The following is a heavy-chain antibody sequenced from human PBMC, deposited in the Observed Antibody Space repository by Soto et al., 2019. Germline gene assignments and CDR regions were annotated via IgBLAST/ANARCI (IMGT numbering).Heavy chain of an antibody. D-gene: IGHD5-12*01. J-gene: IGHJ4*02. Sequence: QVQLVQSGGEVKKPGASVKVSCKASGYIFTSYGISWVRQAPGQGLEWVGWISANNGNRKYAQKVQGRVTMTTDTSTSTAYMEMRSLRSDDTAVYYCARDMSHGIVATLRDDWGKGTLVTVCS. CDR2: ISANNGNR. V-gene: IGHV1-18*01. CDR3: ARDMSHGIVATLRDD. CDR1: GYIFTSYG.